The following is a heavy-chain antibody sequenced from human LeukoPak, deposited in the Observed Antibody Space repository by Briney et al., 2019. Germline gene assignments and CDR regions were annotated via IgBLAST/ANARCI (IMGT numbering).Heavy chain of an antibody. J-gene: IGHJ6*02. CDR3: ARASIEPPYYGMDV. Sequence: PGGSLRLSCAASGFTFSDYGMIWVRQAPGKGLEWVSYITRSSALHYADSVKGRFTISRDNAKNTLYLQMNSLRAEDTAVYYCARASIEPPYYGMDVWGQGTTVTVSS. V-gene: IGHV3-69-1*01. CDR2: ITRSSAL. D-gene: IGHD6-6*01. CDR1: GFTFSDYG.